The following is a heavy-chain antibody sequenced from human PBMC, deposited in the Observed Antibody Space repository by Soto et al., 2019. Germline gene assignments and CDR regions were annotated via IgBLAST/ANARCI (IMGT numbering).Heavy chain of an antibody. V-gene: IGHV1-18*01. CDR1: GYTFTSDG. J-gene: IGHJ6*02. Sequence: QVQLVQSGAEVKNPGASVKVSCKTSGYTFTSDGIGRARQAPGQGLEWMGWINTYNGNTNYAQNLQGRVTLTTDTSTSTAYMELRSLRSNDTAIYYCAMVDVYVTPSPQDVWGQGTPVTVSS. CDR2: INTYNGNT. D-gene: IGHD3-16*01. CDR3: AMVDVYVTPSPQDV.